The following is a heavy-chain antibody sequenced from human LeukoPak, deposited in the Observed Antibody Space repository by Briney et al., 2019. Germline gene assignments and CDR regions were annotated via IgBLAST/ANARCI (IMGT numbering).Heavy chain of an antibody. CDR3: AGARYSSGWYDAFDI. V-gene: IGHV5-51*01. CDR1: GYSFTSYW. D-gene: IGHD6-19*01. CDR2: IYPGDSDT. Sequence: GESLKISCKGSGYSFTSYWIGWVRQMPGKGLEWMGIIYPGDSDTRYSPSFQGQVTISADKSISTAYLQWSSLKASDTAMYYCAGARYSSGWYDAFDIWGQGTMVTVSS. J-gene: IGHJ3*02.